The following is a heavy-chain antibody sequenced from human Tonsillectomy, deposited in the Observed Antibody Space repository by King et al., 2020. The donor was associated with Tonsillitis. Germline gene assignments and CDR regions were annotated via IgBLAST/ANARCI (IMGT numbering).Heavy chain of an antibody. V-gene: IGHV3-7*01. J-gene: IGHJ4*02. Sequence: VQLVESGGGLVQPGGSLRLSCAASGFTFSNYWMSWVRQAPGKGLECVANIKQDGSEKYHMDSVKGRFTISRDNAKNSLYLQMNSLRAEDTAVYYCARGGWYFDYWGQGTLVTVSS. D-gene: IGHD6-19*01. CDR2: IKQDGSEK. CDR3: ARGGWYFDY. CDR1: GFTFSNYW.